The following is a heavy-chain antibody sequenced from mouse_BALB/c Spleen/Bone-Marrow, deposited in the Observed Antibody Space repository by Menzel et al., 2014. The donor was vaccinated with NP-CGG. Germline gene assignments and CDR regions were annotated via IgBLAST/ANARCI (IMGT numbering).Heavy chain of an antibody. Sequence: EVKLKESGGGLVQPGGSLKLSCAASGFDFSRYWMSWVRQAPGKGLEWIGEINPESSTINYTPSLKDKFIISRDNAKNTLYLQMSKVRSEDTALYYCARLNYYGNLFVWGAGTTVTVSS. D-gene: IGHD1-1*01. V-gene: IGHV4-1*02. CDR3: ARLNYYGNLFV. J-gene: IGHJ1*01. CDR2: INPESSTI. CDR1: GFDFSRYW.